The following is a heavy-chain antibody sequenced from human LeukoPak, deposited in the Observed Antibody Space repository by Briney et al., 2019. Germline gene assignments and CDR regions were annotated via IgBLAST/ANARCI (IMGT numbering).Heavy chain of an antibody. CDR2: IKSKTDGGTT. D-gene: IGHD2-21*02. CDR3: AKGPRDGGHDY. Sequence: GGSLRLSCAASGFTFSNAWMSWVRQAPGKGLEWVGRIKSKTDGGTTDYAAPVKGRFTISRDDSKNTLYLQMNSLRIEDTAVYYCAKGPRDGGHDYWGRGTLVTVSS. V-gene: IGHV3-15*01. CDR1: GFTFSNAW. J-gene: IGHJ4*02.